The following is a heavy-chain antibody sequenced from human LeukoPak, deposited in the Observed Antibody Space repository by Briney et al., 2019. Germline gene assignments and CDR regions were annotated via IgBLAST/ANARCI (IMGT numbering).Heavy chain of an antibody. CDR2: IYYSGST. Sequence: SETLSLTCTVSGGSISSSSYYWGWIRQPPGKGLEWIVSIYYSGSTYYNPSLKSRVTISVDTSKNQFSLKLSSVTAAGTAVYYCARELTTYYYDSSGYAGTMDVWGKGTTVTVSS. V-gene: IGHV4-39*07. CDR1: GGSISSSSYY. J-gene: IGHJ6*03. CDR3: ARELTTYYYDSSGYAGTMDV. D-gene: IGHD3-22*01.